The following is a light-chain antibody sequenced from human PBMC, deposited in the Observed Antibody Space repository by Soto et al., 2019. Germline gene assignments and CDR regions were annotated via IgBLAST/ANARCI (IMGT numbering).Light chain of an antibody. CDR3: QQSYSIPRT. Sequence: EIVLTQSPATLSLSPGERATLSCRASQSVSSYLAWYQQKPGQAPRLLIYDASNRATGIPDRFSGSGSGTDFTLSISSLQPEDFASYYCQQSYSIPRTFGQGTKVDIK. CDR1: QSVSSY. J-gene: IGKJ1*01. CDR2: DAS. V-gene: IGKV3-11*01.